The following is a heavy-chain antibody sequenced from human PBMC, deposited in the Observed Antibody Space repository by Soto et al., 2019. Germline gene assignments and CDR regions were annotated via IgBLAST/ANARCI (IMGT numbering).Heavy chain of an antibody. Sequence: QVTLKESGPVLVKPTETLTLTCTVSGFSLSNARMGVSWIRQPPWKALEWLAHILSNDEKSYSTSLKSRLTISKDTSKSQVVLTMTNMDPVDTATYYCARFYGSESYYTNYWGQGTLVTVSS. CDR3: ARFYGSESYYTNY. V-gene: IGHV2-26*01. J-gene: IGHJ4*02. CDR2: ILSNDEK. D-gene: IGHD3-10*01. CDR1: GFSLSNARMG.